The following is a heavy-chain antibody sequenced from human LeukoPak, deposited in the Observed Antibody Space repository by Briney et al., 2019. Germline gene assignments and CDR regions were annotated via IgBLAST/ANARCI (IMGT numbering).Heavy chain of an antibody. J-gene: IGHJ4*02. CDR2: ISGSGGST. Sequence: GGSLRLSCAVSGVTLSNYGMSWVRQAPGKGLEWVAGISGSGGSTNYADSVKGRFSISRDNPKNTLYLQMNSLRAEDTAVYFCAKRGVVIRVILVGFHKEAYYFDSWGQGALVTVSS. D-gene: IGHD3-22*01. V-gene: IGHV3-23*01. CDR3: AKRGVVIRVILVGFHKEAYYFDS. CDR1: GVTLSNYG.